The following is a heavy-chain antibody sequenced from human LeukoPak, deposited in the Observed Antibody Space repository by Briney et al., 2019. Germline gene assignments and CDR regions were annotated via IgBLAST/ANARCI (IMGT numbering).Heavy chain of an antibody. D-gene: IGHD2-15*01. CDR1: GAAITDYY. V-gene: IGHV4-59*01. Sequence: KPSETLSLTCTVSGAAITDYYWSWIRQAPGKGLEFIGYIYNSEITNYNPSLTSRVTMSVDTSKNQFSLKLKSVTAADTAVYYCAKGGGSSFRGDYYYYYMDVWGKGTTVTVSS. CDR3: AKGGGSSFRGDYYYYYMDV. CDR2: IYNSEIT. J-gene: IGHJ6*03.